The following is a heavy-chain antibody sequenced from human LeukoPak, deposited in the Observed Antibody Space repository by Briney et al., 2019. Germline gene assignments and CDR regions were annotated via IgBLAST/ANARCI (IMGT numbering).Heavy chain of an antibody. D-gene: IGHD2-2*01. CDR2: INPSGGST. Sequence: ASVKVSCKASGYTFTSYYMHWVRQAPGQGLEWMGIINPSGGSTSYAQKFQGRVTMTRDMSTSTAYMEVSSLRSEDTAVYYCARDLGEYQLLYNWFDPWGQGTLVTVSS. CDR3: ARDLGEYQLLYNWFDP. V-gene: IGHV1-46*01. J-gene: IGHJ5*02. CDR1: GYTFTSYY.